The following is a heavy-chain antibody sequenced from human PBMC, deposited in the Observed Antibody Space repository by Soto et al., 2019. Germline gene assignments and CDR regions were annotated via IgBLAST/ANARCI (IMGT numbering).Heavy chain of an antibody. V-gene: IGHV3-23*01. Sequence: PGGSLRLSCAASGFTFSTYAMSWVRQAPGKGLEWVSGISSSGGTTHYTDSVKGRFTISRDNSKNTLHLQMNSLRAEDAAVYYCAKNSYRSYYYGMEVWGQGTTVTVSS. CDR2: ISSSGGTT. D-gene: IGHD4-4*01. J-gene: IGHJ6*02. CDR3: AKNSYRSYYYGMEV. CDR1: GFTFSTYA.